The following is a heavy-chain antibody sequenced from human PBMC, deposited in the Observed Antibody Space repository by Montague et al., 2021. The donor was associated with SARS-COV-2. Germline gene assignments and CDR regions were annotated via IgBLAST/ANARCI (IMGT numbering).Heavy chain of an antibody. V-gene: IGHV4-39*07. CDR1: GGSIRSSSHF. Sequence: SETLSLTCTVSGGSIRSSSHFWGWFRQPPGQRLEWIGTISYSGSTYYSPSLKSRVIISADTSKNQFSLILRSVTAADTAVYFCGLGRGFAVGNHYYYSYGLDVWGQGTTVTVSS. CDR3: GLGRGFAVGNHYYYSYGLDV. CDR2: ISYSGST. J-gene: IGHJ6*02. D-gene: IGHD3-10*01.